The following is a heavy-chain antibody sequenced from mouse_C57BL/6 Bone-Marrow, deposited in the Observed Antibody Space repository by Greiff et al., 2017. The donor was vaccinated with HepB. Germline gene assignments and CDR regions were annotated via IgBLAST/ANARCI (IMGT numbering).Heavy chain of an antibody. V-gene: IGHV1-50*01. Sequence: QVQLQQPGAELVKPGASVKLSCKASGYTFTSYWMQWVKQRPGQGLEWIGEIDPSDSYTNYNQKFKGKATLTVDTSSSTAYMQLSSLTSEDSAVFYCARGLPYYFDGGGRGTTLTGSA. CDR2: IDPSDSYT. J-gene: IGHJ2*01. D-gene: IGHD6-1*01. CDR3: ARGLPYYFDG. CDR1: GYTFTSYW.